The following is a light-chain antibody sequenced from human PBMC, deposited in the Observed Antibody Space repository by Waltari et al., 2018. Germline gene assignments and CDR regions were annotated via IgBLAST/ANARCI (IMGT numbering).Light chain of an antibody. CDR2: DVS. Sequence: EIVLTQSPGTLSLSPGERATLSCTASQSVSSYLGWYQQRPGQAPSLLIFDVSKRATGTTARFRGSGSGTDFTLTITSLEPEDFAVYYCQQRSSWPLTFGGGTKVEIK. CDR3: QQRSSWPLT. J-gene: IGKJ4*01. CDR1: QSVSSY. V-gene: IGKV3-11*01.